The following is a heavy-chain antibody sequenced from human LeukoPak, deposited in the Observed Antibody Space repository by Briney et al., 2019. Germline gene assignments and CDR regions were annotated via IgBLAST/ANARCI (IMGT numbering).Heavy chain of an antibody. J-gene: IGHJ4*02. CDR3: ARRRANFDY. Sequence: SETLSLTCTVSLDSNTSNSWSWVRQPPGKGLEWSGEIHRSGSPNYNPSLQSRVTISIDRSRNQIALELSSVTAADTAVYYCARRRANFDYWGEATLVTVSS. V-gene: IGHV4-4*02. CDR1: LDSNTSNS. CDR2: IHRSGSP.